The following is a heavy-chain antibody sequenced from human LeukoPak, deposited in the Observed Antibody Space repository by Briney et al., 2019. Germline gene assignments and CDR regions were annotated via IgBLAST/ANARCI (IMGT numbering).Heavy chain of an antibody. Sequence: SQTLSLTCTVSGGSISSGGYYWSWIRQPPGKGLEWIGYIYHSGSTYYNPSLKSRVTISVDRSKNQFSLKLSSVTAADTAVYYCAREGSRTVVVPAAISAFDIWGQGTMVTVSS. CDR2: IYHSGST. CDR3: AREGSRTVVVPAAISAFDI. V-gene: IGHV4-30-2*01. CDR1: GGSISSGGYY. D-gene: IGHD2-2*01. J-gene: IGHJ3*02.